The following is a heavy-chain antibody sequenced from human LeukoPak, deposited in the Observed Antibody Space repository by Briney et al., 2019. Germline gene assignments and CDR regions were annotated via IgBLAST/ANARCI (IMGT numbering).Heavy chain of an antibody. Sequence: ASVKVSCKASGYTFTSYDISWVRQAPGQGLEWMGGIIPIFGTANYAQKFQGRVTITADESTGTAYMKLSSLRSEDTAVYYCASGTYYYDSSGYYLFDYWGQGTLVTVSS. CDR3: ASGTYYYDSSGYYLFDY. CDR2: IIPIFGTA. J-gene: IGHJ4*02. CDR1: GYTFTSYD. V-gene: IGHV1-69*13. D-gene: IGHD3-22*01.